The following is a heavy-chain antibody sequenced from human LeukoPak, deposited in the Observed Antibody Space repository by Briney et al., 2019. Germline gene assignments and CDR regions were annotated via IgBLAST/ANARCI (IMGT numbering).Heavy chain of an antibody. CDR1: GYTFTSYG. D-gene: IGHD6-19*01. CDR3: ARDLDSYSSGKWWGY. CDR2: ISAYNGNT. Sequence: EASVKVSCKASGYTFTSYGISWVRQAPGQGLEWMGWISAYNGNTNYAQKLRGRVTMTTNTSTSTAYMELRSLRSDDTAVYYCARDLDSYSSGKWWGYWGQGTLVTVSS. J-gene: IGHJ4*02. V-gene: IGHV1-18*01.